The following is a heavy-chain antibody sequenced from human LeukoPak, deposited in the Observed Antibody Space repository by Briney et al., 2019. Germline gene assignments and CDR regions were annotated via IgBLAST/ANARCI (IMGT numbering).Heavy chain of an antibody. D-gene: IGHD2-15*01. Sequence: GASVKVSCKASGGTFSSYAISWVRQAPGQGLEWMGGIIPIFGTANYAQKFQGRVTITADESTSTAYMELSSLRSEDTAVYYCARSLTLADIRPKLYYYMDVWGKGTTVTVSS. J-gene: IGHJ6*03. CDR1: GGTFSSYA. V-gene: IGHV1-69*13. CDR2: IIPIFGTA. CDR3: ARSLTLADIRPKLYYYMDV.